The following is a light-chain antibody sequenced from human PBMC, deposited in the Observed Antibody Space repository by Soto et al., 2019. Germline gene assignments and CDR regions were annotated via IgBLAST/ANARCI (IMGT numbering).Light chain of an antibody. Sequence: DIQMTQSPSTLSASVGDRVTITCRASQSISSWLSWYQQKPGKAPKLLIYKASSLQSGVPSRFSGSGSGTDFTLTISSLQPDDFATYYCQQHNSYSSPWTFGQGTKVDI. V-gene: IGKV1-5*03. CDR1: QSISSW. J-gene: IGKJ1*01. CDR2: KAS. CDR3: QQHNSYSSPWT.